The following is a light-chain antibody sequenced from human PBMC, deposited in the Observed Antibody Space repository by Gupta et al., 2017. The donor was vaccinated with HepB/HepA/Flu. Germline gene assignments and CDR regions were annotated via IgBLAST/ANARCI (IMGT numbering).Light chain of an antibody. CDR3: QQDDNVPPT. CDR2: AAS. Sequence: DIQMTHSPSSLSASVGDRVTITCQASQDITDFLNWYPQEPGKAPKLLIFAASNLETGVPSRFSGSISGTDFTLTIRSLRPEDFATYYCQQDDNVPPTFGGGTRVEIK. CDR1: QDITDF. J-gene: IGKJ4*01. V-gene: IGKV1-33*01.